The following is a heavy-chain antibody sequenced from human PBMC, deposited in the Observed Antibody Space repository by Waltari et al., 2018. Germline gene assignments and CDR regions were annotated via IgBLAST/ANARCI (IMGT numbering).Heavy chain of an antibody. CDR1: GDSISRSYW. V-gene: IGHV4-4*02. D-gene: IGHD2-15*01. J-gene: IGHJ4*02. CDR2: IHGSGRT. CDR3: ARDRGRGLYLDS. Sequence: RLQESGPGLVKPSGTLSLTCTVYGDSISRSYWWSWVRKPPGKGLEGIGQIHGSGRTNYNPSLESRVTISLDTSNNQFSLKVTSATASDTAVYYGARDRGRGLYLDSWGQGALVTVSP.